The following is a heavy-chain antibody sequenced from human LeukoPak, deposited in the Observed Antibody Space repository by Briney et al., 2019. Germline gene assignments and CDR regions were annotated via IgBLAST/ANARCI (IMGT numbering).Heavy chain of an antibody. V-gene: IGHV5-51*01. CDR2: IYPDDSDT. CDR3: ARPNITSYYDSRGYDAFDV. D-gene: IGHD3-22*01. Sequence: GESLKISCKGSGYSFTSYWICWVRQMPGKGLEWMGIIYPDDSDTRYSPSFQGQVTISADKSVRTAYLQWSSLKASDTAMYYCARPNITSYYDSRGYDAFDVWGQGTMVTVSS. J-gene: IGHJ3*01. CDR1: GYSFTSYW.